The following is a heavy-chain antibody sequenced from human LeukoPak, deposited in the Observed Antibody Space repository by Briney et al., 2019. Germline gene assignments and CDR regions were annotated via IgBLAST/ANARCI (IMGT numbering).Heavy chain of an antibody. CDR3: ARIDSRRTFDI. Sequence: GGSLRLSCAASGFTFSSYWMHWVRQAPGKGLVWVSRINSDGSSKSYADSVKGRFTISRDNAKNTLYLQMNNLRFEGTAVYYCARIDSRRTFDIWGQGTMVTVSS. CDR1: GFTFSSYW. D-gene: IGHD1-14*01. CDR2: INSDGSSK. J-gene: IGHJ3*02. V-gene: IGHV3-74*01.